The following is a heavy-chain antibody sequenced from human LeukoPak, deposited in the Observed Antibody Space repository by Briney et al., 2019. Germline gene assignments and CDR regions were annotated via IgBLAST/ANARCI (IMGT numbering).Heavy chain of an antibody. CDR1: GGSISSSSYY. V-gene: IGHV4-39*07. J-gene: IGHJ5*02. CDR2: IYYSGST. CDR3: ARWELLSGWFDP. Sequence: SETLSLTCTVSGGSISSSSYYWGWIRQPPGKGLEWIGSIYYSGSTYYNPSLKSRVTISVDTSKNQFSLKLSPVTAADTAVYYCARWELLSGWFDPWGQGTLVTVSS. D-gene: IGHD1-26*01.